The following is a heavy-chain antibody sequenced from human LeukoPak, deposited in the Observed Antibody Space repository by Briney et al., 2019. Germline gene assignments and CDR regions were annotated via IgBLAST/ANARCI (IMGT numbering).Heavy chain of an antibody. Sequence: ASVKVSCKASGYTFTSYYMHWVRQAPGQGLEWMGIINPSGGSTSYAQKFQGRVTMTRDTSTSTVYMELSSLRSEDTAVYYCARTAGNSGSYETLGYFDYWGQGTLVTVSS. V-gene: IGHV1-46*01. CDR1: GYTFTSYY. D-gene: IGHD1-26*01. CDR3: ARTAGNSGSYETLGYFDY. CDR2: INPSGGST. J-gene: IGHJ4*02.